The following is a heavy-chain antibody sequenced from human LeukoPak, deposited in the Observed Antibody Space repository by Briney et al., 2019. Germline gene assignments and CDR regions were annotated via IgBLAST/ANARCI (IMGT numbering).Heavy chain of an antibody. CDR1: GYSISSGYY. Sequence: SETLSLTCTVSGYSISSGYYWGWIRQPPGKGLEWIGSIYHSGSTYYNPSLKSRVTISVDTSKNRFSLKLSSVTAADTAVYYCAVGYGSSPPSYWGQGTLVTVSS. J-gene: IGHJ4*02. V-gene: IGHV4-38-2*02. CDR2: IYHSGST. CDR3: AVGYGSSPPSY. D-gene: IGHD3-10*01.